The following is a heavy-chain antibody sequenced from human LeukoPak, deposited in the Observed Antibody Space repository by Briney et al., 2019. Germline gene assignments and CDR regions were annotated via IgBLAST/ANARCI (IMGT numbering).Heavy chain of an antibody. CDR1: GFTFSSYW. V-gene: IGHV3-74*01. J-gene: IGHJ4*02. D-gene: IGHD2-15*01. Sequence: GGSLRLSCAASGFTFSSYWMRWVRHAPGKGLVWVSRINSDGSSTSYADSVKGRFTISTDNAKNTLYLQMNSLRAEDTAVYYCAREGQYWPFDHWGQGTLVTVSS. CDR3: AREGQYWPFDH. CDR2: INSDGSST.